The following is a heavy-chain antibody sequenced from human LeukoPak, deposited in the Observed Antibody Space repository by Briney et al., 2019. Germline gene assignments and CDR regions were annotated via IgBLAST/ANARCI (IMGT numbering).Heavy chain of an antibody. CDR3: AREKDYSDISGYFQH. CDR1: GFTFSSLA. J-gene: IGHJ1*01. Sequence: GGSLRLSCVASGFTFSSLAMNWVRQAPGRGLEWVSSISSNSTYIQYADSVKGRFTVSRDNSKNTLYLQMNSLRAEDTALYYCAREKDYSDISGYFQHWGQGTLVTVSS. V-gene: IGHV3-21*01. CDR2: ISSNSTYI. D-gene: IGHD3-22*01.